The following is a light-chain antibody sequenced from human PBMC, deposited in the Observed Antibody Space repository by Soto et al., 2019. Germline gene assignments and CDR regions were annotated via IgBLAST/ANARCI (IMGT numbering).Light chain of an antibody. CDR1: QSVSSSY. CDR3: QQYGSSPVYT. Sequence: EIVLTQSPGTLSLSPGERATLSCRASQSVSSSYLAWYQQKPGQAPRLLIYGASSRATGIPDRFSGSGSGTDFTLTISRLEPEDVALYYCQQYGSSPVYTFGQGTKLEIK. V-gene: IGKV3-20*01. CDR2: GAS. J-gene: IGKJ2*01.